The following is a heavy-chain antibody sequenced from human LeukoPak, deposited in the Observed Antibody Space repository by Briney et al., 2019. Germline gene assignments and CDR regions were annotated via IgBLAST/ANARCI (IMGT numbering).Heavy chain of an antibody. CDR3: ARGQSGDPAFDI. Sequence: PGGSLRLSCEASGFSVSNNYMTWVRQAPGKGLEWVSVIYSGGTTYYGDSVEGRFTISRDNSRNTLNLQMNSLTGEDTAVYFCARGQSGDPAFDIWGQGTMVTVSS. CDR2: IYSGGTT. D-gene: IGHD4-17*01. J-gene: IGHJ3*02. V-gene: IGHV3-53*01. CDR1: GFSVSNNY.